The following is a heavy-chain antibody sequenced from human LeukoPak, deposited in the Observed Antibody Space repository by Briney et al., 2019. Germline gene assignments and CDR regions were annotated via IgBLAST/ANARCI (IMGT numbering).Heavy chain of an antibody. CDR1: GSTFDDYG. CDR2: INWNGGST. D-gene: IGHD1-1*01. V-gene: IGHV3-20*04. J-gene: IGHJ3*02. Sequence: GGSLRLSCAASGSTFDDYGMSWVRQAPGKGLEWVSGINWNGGSTGYADSVKGRFTISRDNAKNSLYLQMNSLRAEDTALYYCARGRTGTAYDAFDIWGQGTMVTVSS. CDR3: ARGRTGTAYDAFDI.